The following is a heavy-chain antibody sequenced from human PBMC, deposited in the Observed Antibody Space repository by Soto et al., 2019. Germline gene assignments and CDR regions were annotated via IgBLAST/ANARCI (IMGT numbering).Heavy chain of an antibody. CDR3: ARDLFYYDFWSGYYTRGYYYYYGMDV. CDR1: GFTFSSYS. V-gene: IGHV3-48*02. Sequence: GGSLRLSCAASGFTFSSYSMNWVRQAPGKGLEWVSYISSSSSTIYYADSVKGRFTISRDNAKNSLYLQMNSLRDEDTAVYYCARDLFYYDFWSGYYTRGYYYYYGMDVWGQGTTVTVSS. D-gene: IGHD3-3*01. J-gene: IGHJ6*02. CDR2: ISSSSSTI.